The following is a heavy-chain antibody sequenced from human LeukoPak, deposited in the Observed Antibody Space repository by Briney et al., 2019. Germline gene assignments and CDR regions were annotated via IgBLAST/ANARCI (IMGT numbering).Heavy chain of an antibody. CDR2: ISSSSSTI. CDR1: GFTFSSYE. J-gene: IGHJ4*02. D-gene: IGHD1-26*01. Sequence: GGSLRLSCAASGFTFSSYEMNWVRQAPGKGLEWVSYISSSSSTITYADSVRGRFTISRDNAKNSLYLQMNSLRAEDTAVYYCAKDRSGMGYYFDFWGQGTLVTVSS. CDR3: AKDRSGMGYYFDF. V-gene: IGHV3-48*03.